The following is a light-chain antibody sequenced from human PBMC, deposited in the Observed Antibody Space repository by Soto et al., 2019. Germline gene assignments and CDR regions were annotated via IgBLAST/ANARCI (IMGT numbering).Light chain of an antibody. CDR1: QSISSY. CDR2: AAS. J-gene: IGKJ1*01. CDR3: QQSYSTPWT. Sequence: DLPMTQSPSSLSASVGDRVTITCRASQSISSYLNWYQQKPGKAPKLLIYAASSLQSGVPSRFSGSGSGTDFTLTINSLQPEDFATYYCQQSYSTPWTFGQGTKVEIK. V-gene: IGKV1-39*01.